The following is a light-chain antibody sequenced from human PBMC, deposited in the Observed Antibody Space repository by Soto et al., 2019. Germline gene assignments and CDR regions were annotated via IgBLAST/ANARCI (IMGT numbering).Light chain of an antibody. CDR1: QSVTSSY. CDR3: QQYGTSLSWT. Sequence: EIVLTQSPGTLSLSPGERATLSCRASQSVTSSYLTWYQQKPGQAPRLLIYGASSRAAGIPDRFSGSGSGTDFTLTINRLEPEDFAVYYCQQYGTSLSWTFGQETKVDIK. CDR2: GAS. J-gene: IGKJ1*01. V-gene: IGKV3-20*01.